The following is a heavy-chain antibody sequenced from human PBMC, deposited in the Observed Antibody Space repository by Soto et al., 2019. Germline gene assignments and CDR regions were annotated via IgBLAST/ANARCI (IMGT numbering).Heavy chain of an antibody. CDR2: IKQDGSEK. CDR3: ARDPYDFWSGYPPTYGMDV. V-gene: IGHV3-7*01. D-gene: IGHD3-3*01. J-gene: IGHJ6*02. CDR1: GFTFSSYW. Sequence: GGSLRLSCAASGFTFSSYWMSWVRQAPGKGLEWVANIKQDGSEKYYVDSVKGRFTISRDNAKNSLYLQMNSLRAEDTAVYYCARDPYDFWSGYPPTYGMDVWGQGTTVTSP.